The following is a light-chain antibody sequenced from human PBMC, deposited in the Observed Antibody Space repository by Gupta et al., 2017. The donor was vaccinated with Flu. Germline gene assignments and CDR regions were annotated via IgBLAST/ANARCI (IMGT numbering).Light chain of an antibody. CDR1: SLRSYY. CDR2: GKN. J-gene: IGLJ3*02. V-gene: IGLV3-19*01. CDR3: NSRDSSGNHPWV. Sequence: SSALTQDPAVSVALGQTVRITCQGDSLRSYYASWYQQKPGQAPVLVIYGKNNRPSGIPDRCSGSSSGNTAALTITGAQAEDEADYYCNSRDSSGNHPWVFGGGTKLTVL.